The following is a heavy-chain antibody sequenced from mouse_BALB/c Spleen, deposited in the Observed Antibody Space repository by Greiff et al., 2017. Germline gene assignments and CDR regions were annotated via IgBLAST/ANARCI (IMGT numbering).Heavy chain of an antibody. D-gene: IGHD2-4*01. Sequence: EVQLQQSGGGLVQPGGSMKLSCVASGFTFSSYWMSWVRQSPEKGLEWVAEIRLKSDNYATHYAESVKGKFTISRDDSKSRLYLQMNSLRAEDTGIYYCTRLRQEDYWGQGTSVTVSS. CDR2: IRLKSDNYAT. V-gene: IGHV6-6*02. CDR3: TRLRQEDY. CDR1: GFTFSSYW. J-gene: IGHJ4*01.